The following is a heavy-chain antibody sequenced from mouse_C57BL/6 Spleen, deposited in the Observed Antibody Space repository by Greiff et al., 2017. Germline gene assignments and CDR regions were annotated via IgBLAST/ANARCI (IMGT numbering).Heavy chain of an antibody. V-gene: IGHV1-80*01. Sequence: VKLQESGAELVKPGASVKISCKASGYAFSSDWMNWVKQRPGKGLEWIGQIYPGDGDTNYNGKFKGKATLTADKSSSTAYMQLSSLTSEDSAVYFCARTTVVATDYWGQGTTLTVSS. J-gene: IGHJ2*01. CDR1: GYAFSSDW. CDR2: IYPGDGDT. CDR3: ARTTVVATDY. D-gene: IGHD1-1*01.